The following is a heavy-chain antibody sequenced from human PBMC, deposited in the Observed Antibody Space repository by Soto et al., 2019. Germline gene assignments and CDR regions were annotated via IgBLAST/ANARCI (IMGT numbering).Heavy chain of an antibody. D-gene: IGHD5-18*01. CDR2: IIPSGGST. CDR3: ASTSSYGYGGPDY. CDR1: GGTFSSYA. V-gene: IGHV1-46*01. J-gene: IGHJ4*02. Sequence: ASVKVSCKASGGTFSSYAISWVRQAPGQGLEWMGGIIPSGGSTSYAQKFQGRVTMTRDTSTSTVYMELSSLRSEDTAVYYCASTSSYGYGGPDYWGQGTLVTVSS.